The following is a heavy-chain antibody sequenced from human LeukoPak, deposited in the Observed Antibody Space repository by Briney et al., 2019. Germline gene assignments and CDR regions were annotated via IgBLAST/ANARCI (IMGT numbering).Heavy chain of an antibody. Sequence: GGSLRLSCAASGFIFSNYAMHWVRQAPGKGLEWVAVISYDGSNKCYADSVKGRFTISRDNAKNTLYLQMNSLRAEDTAVYYCAKDIVVVVAANRAVNWFDPWGQGTLVTVSS. J-gene: IGHJ5*02. CDR1: GFIFSNYA. CDR2: ISYDGSNK. D-gene: IGHD2-15*01. V-gene: IGHV3-30*04. CDR3: AKDIVVVVAANRAVNWFDP.